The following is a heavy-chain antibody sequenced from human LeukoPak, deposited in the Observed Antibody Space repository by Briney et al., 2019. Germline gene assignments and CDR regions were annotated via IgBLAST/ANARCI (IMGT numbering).Heavy chain of an antibody. V-gene: IGHV3-23*01. D-gene: IGHD6-19*01. CDR3: AKDSTPGIAVAASPSFHY. J-gene: IGHJ4*02. CDR2: ISGSGGNT. Sequence: GGSLRLSCAASGFTFSSYTMSWVRQAPGKGLEWVSGISGSGGNTYYADSVKGRFTISRDNSKNTLYLQINSLRVEDTAVYYCAKDSTPGIAVAASPSFHYWGQGTLVTVSS. CDR1: GFTFSSYT.